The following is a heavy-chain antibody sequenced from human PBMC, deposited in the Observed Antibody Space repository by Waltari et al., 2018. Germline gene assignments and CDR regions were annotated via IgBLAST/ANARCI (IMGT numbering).Heavy chain of an antibody. V-gene: IGHV4-61*02. J-gene: IGHJ4*02. Sequence: VRLQESGPGLVKSSQTLSLTCSASGDSLTSGSYYWGWIRQAAGKGLEYIARISKTGTTSYNPSLERPVTILIDTSKNEFSLKIASVTAADTAVYYCARLEHLSGRVLWGQGTLVTVSS. D-gene: IGHD3-16*01. CDR1: GDSLTSGSYY. CDR3: ARLEHLSGRVL. CDR2: ISKTGTT.